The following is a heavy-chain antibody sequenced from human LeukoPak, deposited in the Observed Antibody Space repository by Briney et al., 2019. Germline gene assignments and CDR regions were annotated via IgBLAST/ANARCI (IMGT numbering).Heavy chain of an antibody. V-gene: IGHV3-74*03. D-gene: IGHD2-15*01. CDR1: GFIFSNHW. CDR3: ARGTAVVAGIDY. Sequence: PGGSLRLSCAASGFIFSNHWMHWVRQAPGKGLVWVSHIDSHGSSTTYGDPAKGRFTVSRDNAKNTVYLQMNSLRAEDTAVYYCARGTAVVAGIDYWGHGTLVTVSS. CDR2: IDSHGSST. J-gene: IGHJ4*01.